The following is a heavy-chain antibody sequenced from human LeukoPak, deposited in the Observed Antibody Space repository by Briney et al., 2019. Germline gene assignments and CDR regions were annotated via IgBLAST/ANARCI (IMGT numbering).Heavy chain of an antibody. CDR2: INPNSGGT. Sequence: ASVKVSCKASGYTFTGYFMHWVRQAPGQRLEWMGWINPNSGGTNYAQKFQGRVTMTRDTSISTAYMELSSLRSDDTAIYFCARGGLQLWFLVDYWGQGTLVTVSS. J-gene: IGHJ4*02. D-gene: IGHD5-18*01. CDR3: ARGGLQLWFLVDY. CDR1: GYTFTGYF. V-gene: IGHV1-2*02.